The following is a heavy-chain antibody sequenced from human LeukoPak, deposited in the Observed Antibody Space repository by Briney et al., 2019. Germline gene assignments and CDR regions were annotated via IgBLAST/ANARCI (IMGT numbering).Heavy chain of an antibody. J-gene: IGHJ4*02. CDR3: ARNYYDSSGYYYVFRTGFDY. CDR2: ISAYNGNT. Sequence: EASVKVSCKASGGTFSSYGISWVRQAPGQGLEWMGWISAYNGNTNYAQKLQGRVTMTTDTSTSTAYMELRSLRSDDTAVYYCARNYYDSSGYYYVFRTGFDYWGQGTLVTVSS. CDR1: GGTFSSYG. V-gene: IGHV1-18*01. D-gene: IGHD3-22*01.